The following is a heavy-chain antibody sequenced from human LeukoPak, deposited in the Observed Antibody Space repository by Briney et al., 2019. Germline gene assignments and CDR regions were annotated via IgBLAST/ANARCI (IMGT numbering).Heavy chain of an antibody. J-gene: IGHJ4*02. Sequence: GGSLRLSCTASGFTFSGSAMHWVRQASGKGLEWVGRIRSKANSYATVYAASVKGRFTISRDDSKNTAYLQMNSLKTEDTAVYYCARGNDYIWGSYLAYWGQGTLVTVSS. CDR3: ARGNDYIWGSYLAY. D-gene: IGHD3-16*01. CDR1: GFTFSGSA. CDR2: IRSKANSYAT. V-gene: IGHV3-73*01.